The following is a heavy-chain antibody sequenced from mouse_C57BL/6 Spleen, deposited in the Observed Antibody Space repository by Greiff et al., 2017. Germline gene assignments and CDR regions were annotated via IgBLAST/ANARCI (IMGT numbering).Heavy chain of an antibody. D-gene: IGHD1-1*01. J-gene: IGHJ1*03. CDR3: ARSGFYYGSSWYFDV. CDR2: IDPSDSET. V-gene: IGHV1-52*01. CDR1: GYTFTSYW. Sequence: VQLQQPGAELVRPGSSVKLSCKASGYTFTSYWMHWVKQRPIQGLEWIGNIDPSDSETHYNQKFKDKATLTVDKSSSTAYMQLSSLTSEDSAVYYCARSGFYYGSSWYFDVWGTGTTVTVSS.